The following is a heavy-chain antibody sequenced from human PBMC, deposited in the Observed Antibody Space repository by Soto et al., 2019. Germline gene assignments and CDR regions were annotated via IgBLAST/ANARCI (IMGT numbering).Heavy chain of an antibody. CDR1: GGSLSSSAYS. D-gene: IGHD3-22*01. CDR2: IYQSGST. V-gene: IGHV4-30-2*01. J-gene: IGHJ3*01. Sequence: LSLTCAVSGGSLSSSAYSWSWIRQPPGKGLEWIGFIYQSGSTYYNPSLKSRVTMSLDRPKNQFSLELSSVTAADTAVYYCARELLFYDSDGFSWDDAFDVWGQGTMVTVSS. CDR3: ARELLFYDSDGFSWDDAFDV.